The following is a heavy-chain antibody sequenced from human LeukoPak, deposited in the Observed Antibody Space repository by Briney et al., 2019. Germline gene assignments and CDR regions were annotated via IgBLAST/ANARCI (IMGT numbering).Heavy chain of an antibody. Sequence: PGRSLRLSCAASGFTFSSYAMHWVRQAPGKGLKWVAVISYDGSNKYYADSVKGRFTISRDNSKNTLYLQMNSLRAEDTAVYYCARDRGIAAAGSFDYWGQGTLVTVSS. V-gene: IGHV3-30-3*01. CDR1: GFTFSSYA. CDR2: ISYDGSNK. J-gene: IGHJ4*02. CDR3: ARDRGIAAAGSFDY. D-gene: IGHD6-13*01.